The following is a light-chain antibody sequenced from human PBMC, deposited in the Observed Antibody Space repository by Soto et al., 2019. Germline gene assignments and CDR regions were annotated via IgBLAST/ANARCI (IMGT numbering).Light chain of an antibody. Sequence: DTVLTQSPGTLSLSPGERVTLSCRASQTIRSNYLAWYRQTPRQAPRLLIYGASNRATGIAYRFSGSGSGTEFTLIISRLEPEDFALYYCQQYGSSSWTFGQGTKVEIK. CDR1: QTIRSNY. CDR2: GAS. J-gene: IGKJ1*01. V-gene: IGKV3-20*01. CDR3: QQYGSSSWT.